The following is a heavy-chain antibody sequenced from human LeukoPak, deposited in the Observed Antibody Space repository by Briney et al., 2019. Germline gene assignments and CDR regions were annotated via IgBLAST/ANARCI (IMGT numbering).Heavy chain of an antibody. CDR3: TTHIDYGSHFDY. V-gene: IGHV1-24*01. CDR1: GNTLIALS. CDR2: FDPEDGET. D-gene: IGHD4-17*01. J-gene: IGHJ4*02. Sequence: ASVQVSCKVSGNTLIALSMHWARQAPGKGLEWMGGFDPEDGETIYPQKFQGRVTMTEDTSTDTAYMELSSLRSEDTAVYYCTTHIDYGSHFDYWGQGTLVTVSS.